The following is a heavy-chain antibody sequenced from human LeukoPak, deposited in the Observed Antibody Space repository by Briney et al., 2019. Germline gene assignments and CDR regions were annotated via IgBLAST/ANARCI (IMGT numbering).Heavy chain of an antibody. V-gene: IGHV2-5*02. J-gene: IGHJ5*02. Sequence: SGPTLVHPTHLVTLSSTFSGSSLSTSGVGVGWIRQPPGKALEWLALLYWDDDKPYSPSLKSRFPITKASSKSQVVLTMSYSDRENTVTESSAHKRPSAGWNWFETWGQGTLVTVSS. CDR2: LYWDDDK. CDR1: GSSLSTSGVG. CDR3: AHKRPSAGWNWFET. D-gene: IGHD1-14*01.